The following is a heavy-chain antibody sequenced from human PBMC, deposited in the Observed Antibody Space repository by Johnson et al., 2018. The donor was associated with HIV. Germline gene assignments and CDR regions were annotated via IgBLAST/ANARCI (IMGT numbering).Heavy chain of an antibody. Sequence: QVQLVESGGGVVQPGRSLRLSCAASGFTFSTYNMHWVRQAPGKGLEWVAVISIDGSHKYYTDSVKGLSTISRDNSNNTLYLHMNSLRPDATGVYYCAKDKFMFLDNPVDAFDVWGQGTMVTFSS. J-gene: IGHJ3*01. D-gene: IGHD3/OR15-3a*01. CDR3: AKDKFMFLDNPVDAFDV. CDR2: ISIDGSHK. V-gene: IGHV3-30*10. CDR1: GFTFSTYN.